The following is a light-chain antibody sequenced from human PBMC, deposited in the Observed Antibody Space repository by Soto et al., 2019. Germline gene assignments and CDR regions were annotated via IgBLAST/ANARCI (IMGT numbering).Light chain of an antibody. CDR1: HDISSSY. Sequence: EIVLTQSPGALSLSPGERATLSCRTSHDISSSYLAWYQQKRGQAPRLLMYGASTRATGIPDRFSGSGSGTDFTLTINRLEPEDFAVYYCQHYGGSVLTFGGGTKVEIK. V-gene: IGKV3-20*01. CDR3: QHYGGSVLT. J-gene: IGKJ4*01. CDR2: GAS.